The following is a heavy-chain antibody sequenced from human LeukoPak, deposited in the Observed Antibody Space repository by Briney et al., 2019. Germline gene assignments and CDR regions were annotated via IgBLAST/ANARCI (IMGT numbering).Heavy chain of an antibody. D-gene: IGHD6-19*01. CDR1: GFTVSSTY. CDR2: IYDGDNT. CDR3: TRASQWLAFDY. J-gene: IGHJ4*02. V-gene: IGHV3-66*01. Sequence: TGGSLRFSCAASGFTVSSTYMTWVRQAPGQGLEGGSVIYDGDNTNYADSVRGRFIISRDNSKNTLYLQMNSLRAEDTAVYYCTRASQWLAFDYWGQGTLVTVSS.